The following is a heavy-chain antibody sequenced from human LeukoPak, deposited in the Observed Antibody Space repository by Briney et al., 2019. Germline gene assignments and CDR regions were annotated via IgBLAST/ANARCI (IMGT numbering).Heavy chain of an antibody. D-gene: IGHD7-27*01. V-gene: IGHV4-4*07. CDR3: ARLQGRGDNYLDY. J-gene: IGHJ4*02. Sequence: SETLSLTCTVSGDSISSYYWSWIRQPAGKGLEWIGRIYSSGSTNYNPSLKSRLTMSVDTSRNQFSLKLYSVTAADTAVYYCARLQGRGDNYLDYWGQGTLVTVSS. CDR1: GDSISSYY. CDR2: IYSSGST.